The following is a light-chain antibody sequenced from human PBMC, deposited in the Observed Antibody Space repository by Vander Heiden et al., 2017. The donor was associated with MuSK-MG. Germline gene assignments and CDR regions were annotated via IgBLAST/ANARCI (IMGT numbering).Light chain of an antibody. CDR1: NLGRKS. Sequence: YVRTQPPSVSVAPGQTARITCLGHNLGRKSVPWYQQRSGQAPVLVVYADTDRPSGIPERFSGSNSGSTATLTIGRVEAGDEADYFCQLGETSTAVMFGGGTKLTVL. J-gene: IGLJ3*02. CDR2: ADT. V-gene: IGLV3-21*02. CDR3: QLGETSTAVM.